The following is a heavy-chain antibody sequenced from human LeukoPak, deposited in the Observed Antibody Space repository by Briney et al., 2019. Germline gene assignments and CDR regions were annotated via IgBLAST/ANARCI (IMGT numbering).Heavy chain of an antibody. J-gene: IGHJ6*03. CDR2: IYYSGDT. V-gene: IGHV4-39*01. D-gene: IGHD3-3*01. CDR3: ARIRFLEWLFDYYYYYMDV. CDR1: GGSVDSGSYY. Sequence: PSETLSLTCTVSGGSVDSGSYYWGWIRQSPGKGLEWIGSIYYSGDTYYNPSLKSRVTISVDTSKNQFSLKLSSVTAADTAVYYCARIRFLEWLFDYYYYYMDVWGKGTTVTVSS.